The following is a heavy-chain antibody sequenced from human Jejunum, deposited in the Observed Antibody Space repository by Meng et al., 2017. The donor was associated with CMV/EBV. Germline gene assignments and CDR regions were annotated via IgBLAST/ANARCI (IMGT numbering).Heavy chain of an antibody. D-gene: IGHD3-3*01. CDR3: ARGDYDFWGGY. CDR1: FSTYE. V-gene: IGHV3-48*03. J-gene: IGHJ4*02. Sequence: FSTYEMNCVRQAPGQGLALISSISSSGDTIYYADSVPGRFTISRDNAKNSLYLQMNSLRAEDTAVYYCARGDYDFWGGYWGQGTLVTVSS. CDR2: ISSSGDTI.